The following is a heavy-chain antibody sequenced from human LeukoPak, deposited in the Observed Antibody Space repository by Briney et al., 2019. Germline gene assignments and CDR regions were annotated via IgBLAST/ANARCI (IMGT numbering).Heavy chain of an antibody. D-gene: IGHD6-19*01. J-gene: IGHJ4*02. V-gene: IGHV3-53*01. Sequence: GGSLRLSCAVSEFSVSSNYMNWVRQAPGKGLEWVSVIYSGGATYYADCVRGRFTISRDNSKNMVSLQMTSLGVEDTAVYYCARGRFSGPDDYWGQGTLVTVSS. CDR3: ARGRFSGPDDY. CDR1: EFSVSSNY. CDR2: IYSGGAT.